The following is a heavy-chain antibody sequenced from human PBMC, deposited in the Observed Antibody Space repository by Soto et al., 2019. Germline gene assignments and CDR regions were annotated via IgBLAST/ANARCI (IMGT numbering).Heavy chain of an antibody. Sequence: QVQLVQSGAEEKKPGASVKGSCKASGYNFTSYARQWVRQAPGQRLEWMGWINAGNGNTKYSQKFQGRVTITRDTSASTAYMELSSLRSEDTAVYYCARGAAGCDYWGQGTLVTVSS. D-gene: IGHD6-13*01. CDR2: INAGNGNT. J-gene: IGHJ4*02. CDR1: GYNFTSYA. CDR3: ARGAAGCDY. V-gene: IGHV1-3*05.